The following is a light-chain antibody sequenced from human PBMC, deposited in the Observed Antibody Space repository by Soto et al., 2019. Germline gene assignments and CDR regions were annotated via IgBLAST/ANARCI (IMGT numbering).Light chain of an antibody. Sequence: VMTQSPDTLSASPGERVSLSCRASQTVSSSYLAWYQQKPGQAPRLLIYGVSSRAPGIPDRFRGSGSGTDFTLSISRLEPEDFAVYYCQQRSDWLPITFGQGTRLEIK. CDR3: QQRSDWLPIT. CDR2: GVS. CDR1: QTVSSSY. J-gene: IGKJ5*01. V-gene: IGKV3D-20*02.